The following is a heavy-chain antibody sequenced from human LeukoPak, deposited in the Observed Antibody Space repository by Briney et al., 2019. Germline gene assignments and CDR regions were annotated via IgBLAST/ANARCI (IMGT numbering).Heavy chain of an antibody. CDR2: IYYSGNT. Sequence: PSETLSLTCIVSGGSISASAYYWGWIRQPPGEGLQWVGSIYYSGNTYYNSSLKSRVTISVDTSTSQFSLRLSSVTAADTAVYYCARGNTIFGVVTPYYYYGMDVWGQGTTVTVSS. CDR1: GGSISASAYY. D-gene: IGHD3-3*01. J-gene: IGHJ6*02. CDR3: ARGNTIFGVVTPYYYYGMDV. V-gene: IGHV4-39*01.